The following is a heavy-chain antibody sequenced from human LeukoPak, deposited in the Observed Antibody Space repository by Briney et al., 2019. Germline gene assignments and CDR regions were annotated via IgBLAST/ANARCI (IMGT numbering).Heavy chain of an antibody. CDR3: ARDRAFDI. J-gene: IGHJ3*02. CDR1: GFTFSSYE. Sequence: GGSLRLSCAASGFTFSSYEMNWVRQAPGKGLEWVSYISSGGSTIYYADSVKGRFTISRDNAKNSLYLQMNSLRAEDTAVYYCARDRAFDIWGQGTMVTVSS. CDR2: ISSGGSTI. V-gene: IGHV3-48*03.